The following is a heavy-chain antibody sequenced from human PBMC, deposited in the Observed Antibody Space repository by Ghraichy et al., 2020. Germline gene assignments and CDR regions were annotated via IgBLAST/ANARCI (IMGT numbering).Heavy chain of an antibody. CDR2: IIPILGIA. V-gene: IGHV1-69*04. J-gene: IGHJ6*03. D-gene: IGHD3-10*01. CDR1: GGTFSSYT. Sequence: SVKVSCKASGGTFSSYTISWVRQAPGQGLEWMGRIIPILGIANYAQKFQGRVTITADKSTSTAYMELSSLRSEDTAVYYCAREVAEGVWFGELPDLLYMDVWGKGTTVTVSS. CDR3: AREVAEGVWFGELPDLLYMDV.